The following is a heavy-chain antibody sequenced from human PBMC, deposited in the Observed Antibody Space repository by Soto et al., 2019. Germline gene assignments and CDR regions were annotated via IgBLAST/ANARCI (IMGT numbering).Heavy chain of an antibody. D-gene: IGHD2-8*01. CDR2: VSGNNGAS. V-gene: IGHV1-18*04. J-gene: IGHJ5*01. CDR3: VRDHKCFRVNGNWFDS. Sequence: ASVKVSCKASGYTSADFGISWVRQAPGQGLEWMGWVSGNNGASNPAPKVQGRITMTLDTSTGVSYMALRSLRSDDTAIYYCVRDHKCFRVNGNWFDSLGQGTLVTVSS. CDR1: GYTSADFG.